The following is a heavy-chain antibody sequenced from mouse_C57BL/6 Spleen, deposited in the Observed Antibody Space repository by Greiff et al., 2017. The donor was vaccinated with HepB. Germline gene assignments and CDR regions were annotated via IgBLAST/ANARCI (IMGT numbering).Heavy chain of an antibody. V-gene: IGHV8-12*01. J-gene: IGHJ2*01. Sequence: ESGPGILQSSQTLSLTCSFSGFSLSTSGMGVSWIRQPSGKGLEWLAHIYWDDDKRYNPSLKSRLTISKDTSRNQVFLKITSVDTADTATYYCARNHYGSSLDYWGQGTTLTVSS. CDR1: GFSLSTSGMG. CDR2: IYWDDDK. D-gene: IGHD1-1*01. CDR3: ARNHYGSSLDY.